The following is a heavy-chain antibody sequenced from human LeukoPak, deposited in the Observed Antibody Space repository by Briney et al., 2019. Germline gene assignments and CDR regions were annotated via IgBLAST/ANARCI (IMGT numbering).Heavy chain of an antibody. CDR3: RRTNHNPSIKNRVSISLDTSKTQFSLKLSSVTAADTAVYYCARAGSTVSMLYPLDH. CDR2: IYYSESP. V-gene: IGHV4-59*12. J-gene: IGHJ4*02. D-gene: IGHD3-10*01. CDR1: GGPLRSYY. Sequence: SEPLSLPCSVSGGPLRSYYWIWLRHPPGRTLVACGHIYYSESPTYNLPLKTRYRIRVDTSEHEFTVTETSDTHAHTLVYYHRRTNHNPSIKNRVSISLDTSKTQFSLKLSSVTAADTAVYYCARAGSTVSMLYPLDHRGQGTLVTVSS.